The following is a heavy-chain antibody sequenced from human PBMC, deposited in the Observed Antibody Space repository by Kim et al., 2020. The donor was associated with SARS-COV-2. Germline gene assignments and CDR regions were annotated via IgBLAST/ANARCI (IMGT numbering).Heavy chain of an antibody. CDR2: IYPGDSDT. CDR3: ARRLYSSSWYHHRNAFDI. Sequence: GESLKISCKGSGYSFTSYWIGWVRQMPGKGLEWMGIIYPGDSDTRYSPSFQGQVTISADKSISTAYLQWSSLKASDTAMYYCARRLYSSSWYHHRNAFDIWGQGTMVTVSS. V-gene: IGHV5-51*01. J-gene: IGHJ3*02. CDR1: GYSFTSYW. D-gene: IGHD6-13*01.